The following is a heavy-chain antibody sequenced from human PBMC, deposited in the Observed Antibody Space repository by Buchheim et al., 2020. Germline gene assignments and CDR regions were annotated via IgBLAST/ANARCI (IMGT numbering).Heavy chain of an antibody. CDR2: INSDGSST. CDR1: GFIFSSYW. V-gene: IGHV3-74*01. J-gene: IGHJ1*01. Sequence: EVQLVESGGGLVQPGGSPRLSCAASGFIFSSYWMHWVRQAPGKGLVWVSRINSDGSSTNYADSVKGRFTISRAHAKTTLYMQMNSLRAEDTAVYYCARSYNSGWSNAGYFQHWGQGTL. D-gene: IGHD6-19*01. CDR3: ARSYNSGWSNAGYFQH.